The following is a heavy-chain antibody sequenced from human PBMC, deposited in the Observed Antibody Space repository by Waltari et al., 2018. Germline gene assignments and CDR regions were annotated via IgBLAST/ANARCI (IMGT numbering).Heavy chain of an antibody. V-gene: IGHV3-48*04. J-gene: IGHJ4*02. CDR1: GFTFSSYS. Sequence: EILVVESGGGLVRPGGSLRLSCAASGFTFSSYSMTWVRQAPGKGLEWVSYISATSSSIYYADSVKGRFTISRDNAQNSLYLQMNSLRAEDTALYYCARLGVSHFDYWGQGTLVTVSS. D-gene: IGHD1-26*01. CDR3: ARLGVSHFDY. CDR2: ISATSSSI.